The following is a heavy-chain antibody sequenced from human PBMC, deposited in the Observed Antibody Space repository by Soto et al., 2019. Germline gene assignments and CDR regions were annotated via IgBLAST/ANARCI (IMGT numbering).Heavy chain of an antibody. D-gene: IGHD6-13*01. CDR2: IGRKAYNFAT. J-gene: IGHJ5*02. CDR1: GFTFSDSP. V-gene: IGHV3-73*01. CDR3: ARHPERIAEIGWFDP. Sequence: GGSLRLSCAASGFTFSDSPIHWVRQASGKGLEWVGRIGRKAYNFATAYAASVNGRFTISRDNAKNSLYLQMNSLRAEDTAVYYCARHPERIAEIGWFDPWGQGTLVTVSS.